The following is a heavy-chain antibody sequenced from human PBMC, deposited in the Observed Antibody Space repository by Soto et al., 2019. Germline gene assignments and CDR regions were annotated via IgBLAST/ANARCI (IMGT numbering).Heavy chain of an antibody. Sequence: QVQLVQSGAEVEKPGSSVKVSCKASGGTFSSYAITWVRQAPGQGLEWMGGIIPIFGTANYAQKFQGRVTITADKSTSTAYMEPSSLRSEDTAVYYCARPPSHHYYYGMDVWGQGTTVTVSS. CDR1: GGTFSSYA. CDR3: ARPPSHHYYYGMDV. J-gene: IGHJ6*02. CDR2: IIPIFGTA. V-gene: IGHV1-69*14.